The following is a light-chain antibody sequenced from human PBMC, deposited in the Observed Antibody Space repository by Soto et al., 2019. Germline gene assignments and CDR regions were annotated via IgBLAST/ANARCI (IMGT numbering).Light chain of an antibody. Sequence: SYELTQPPSVSVAPGKTATITCGGNNIGIKSVHWYQQKPGQAPVLVIYYDSDRPSGIPERFSGSNSGNTATLTISRVEAGDDADYFCQVWDSRSDHVVFGGGTKLTVL. V-gene: IGLV3-21*04. CDR2: YDS. CDR1: NIGIKS. CDR3: QVWDSRSDHVV. J-gene: IGLJ2*01.